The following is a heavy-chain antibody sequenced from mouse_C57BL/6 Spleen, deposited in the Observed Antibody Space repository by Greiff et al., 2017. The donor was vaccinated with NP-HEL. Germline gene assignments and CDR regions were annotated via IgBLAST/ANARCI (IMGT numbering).Heavy chain of an antibody. Sequence: QVQLQQSGAELARPGASVKLSCKASGYTFTSYGISWVKQRPGQGLEWIGEIYPRSGNTYYNEKFKGKATLTADKSSSTAYMRLRSLTSEDSAVYLCARIDYDGPPWFAYWGQGTLVTVSA. CDR2: IYPRSGNT. J-gene: IGHJ3*01. D-gene: IGHD2-4*01. CDR3: ARIDYDGPPWFAY. CDR1: GYTFTSYG. V-gene: IGHV1-81*01.